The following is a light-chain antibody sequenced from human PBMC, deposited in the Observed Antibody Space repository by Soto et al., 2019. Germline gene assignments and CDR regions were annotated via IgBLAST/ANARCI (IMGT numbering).Light chain of an antibody. CDR3: QHYNSYSEA. Sequence: DIHMTQSPSTLSVSVGGRVTITGVASQTISSWLAWYQQKPGKAPKLLIYKASTLKSGVPSRFSGSGSGTEFTLTISSLQPDDFATYYCQHYNSYSEAFGQGTKVDIK. CDR1: QTISSW. CDR2: KAS. J-gene: IGKJ1*01. V-gene: IGKV1-5*03.